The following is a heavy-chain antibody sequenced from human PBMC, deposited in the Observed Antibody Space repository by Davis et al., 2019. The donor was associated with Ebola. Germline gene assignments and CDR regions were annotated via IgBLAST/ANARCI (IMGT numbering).Heavy chain of an antibody. Sequence: GGSLRLSCAASGFIFSEFGMNWVRQAPGKGLDWVAFMRYDGKRVYYADSVKGRFTVSRDNSKNTLYLQMNTLRPEDTGVYYCAKDYLIAGGTLHLIDYWGQGALVTVS. D-gene: IGHD1-26*01. CDR2: MRYDGKRV. V-gene: IGHV3-30*02. J-gene: IGHJ4*02. CDR3: AKDYLIAGGTLHLIDY. CDR1: GFIFSEFG.